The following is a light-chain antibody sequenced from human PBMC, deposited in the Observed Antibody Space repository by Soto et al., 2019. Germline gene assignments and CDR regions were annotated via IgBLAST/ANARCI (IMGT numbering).Light chain of an antibody. Sequence: ETVLTQSPGTLSLSPGERVTLSCRTSQSASSSNLAWYQQKPRPAPRLLIYGASRRATGIPDRFSGSGSGTDFTLTVSRLEPEDFAVYFCQHYGTFGPGTKVDLK. CDR1: QSASSSN. CDR2: GAS. CDR3: QHYGT. J-gene: IGKJ3*01. V-gene: IGKV3-20*01.